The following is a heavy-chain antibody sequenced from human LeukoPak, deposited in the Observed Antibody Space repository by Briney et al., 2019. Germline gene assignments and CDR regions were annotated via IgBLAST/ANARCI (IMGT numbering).Heavy chain of an antibody. J-gene: IGHJ4*02. CDR1: GFTVSSSY. V-gene: IGHV3-66*02. Sequence: GGSLRLSCAASGFTVSSSYMNWVRQAPGKGLEWVSVIYSGGSTYYADSVKGRFTISRDNSKNTLYLRMNSLRAEDTAVYYCARYSGYDRRLDYWGQETLVTVSS. CDR3: ARYSGYDRRLDY. CDR2: IYSGGST. D-gene: IGHD5-12*01.